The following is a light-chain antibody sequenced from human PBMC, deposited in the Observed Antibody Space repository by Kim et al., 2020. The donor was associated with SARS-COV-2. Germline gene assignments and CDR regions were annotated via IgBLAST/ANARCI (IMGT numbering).Light chain of an antibody. V-gene: IGKV3-20*01. Sequence: EIVLTQSPGTLSLSPGERATLSCRASQSVSSSCLAWYQQKPGQAPRLLIYGASSRATGIPDRFSGSGSGTDFTLTISRLEPEDFAVYYCQQYGSSLYTVGKGTKLEI. CDR2: GAS. J-gene: IGKJ2*01. CDR1: QSVSSSC. CDR3: QQYGSSLYT.